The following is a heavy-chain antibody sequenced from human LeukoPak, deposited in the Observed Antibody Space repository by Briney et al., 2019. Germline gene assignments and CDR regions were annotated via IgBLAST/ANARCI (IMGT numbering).Heavy chain of an antibody. D-gene: IGHD2-2*01. V-gene: IGHV4-38-2*01. CDR2: NYHSRTT. CDR1: GYSISSGYY. J-gene: IGHJ6*03. CDR3: AKGILGCSSTSCYGYMDV. Sequence: SETLSLTCAVSGYSISSGYYWGWIRQPPGKGLEWIGSNYHSRTTYYNPSPKSRVSISVDTSKIQFSLDLSSVTAADTAVYYCAKGILGCSSTSCYGYMDVWGKGTTVTVSS.